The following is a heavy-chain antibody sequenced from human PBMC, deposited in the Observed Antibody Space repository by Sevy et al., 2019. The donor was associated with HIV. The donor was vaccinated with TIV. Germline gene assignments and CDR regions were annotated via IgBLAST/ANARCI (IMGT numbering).Heavy chain of an antibody. CDR2: IHSDDTT. D-gene: IGHD5-18*01. CDR1: GFTVNSNY. V-gene: IGHV3-66*01. CDR3: VRGKSGYGYALNY. Sequence: GGSLRLSCAASGFTVNSNYMTWVRQAPGKGLEGVSVIHSDDTTYHADSVKDRLTISRDNFKTTLYLHMSSLRAEDTAVYYCVRGKSGYGYALNYWGQGTLVTVSS. J-gene: IGHJ4*02.